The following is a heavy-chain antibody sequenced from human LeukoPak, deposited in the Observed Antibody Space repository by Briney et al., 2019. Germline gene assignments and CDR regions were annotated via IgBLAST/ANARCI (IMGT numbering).Heavy chain of an antibody. CDR1: GGTFSSYA. J-gene: IGHJ5*02. CDR2: IIPIFGTA. D-gene: IGHD6-6*01. V-gene: IGHV1-69*13. Sequence: GASVKVSCKASGGTFSSYAISWVRQAPGQGLEWMGGIIPIFGTANYAQKFQGRVTITADESTSTAYMELSSLRSEDTAVYYCARDGAARGSSLNWFDPWGQGTLVTVSS. CDR3: ARDGAARGSSLNWFDP.